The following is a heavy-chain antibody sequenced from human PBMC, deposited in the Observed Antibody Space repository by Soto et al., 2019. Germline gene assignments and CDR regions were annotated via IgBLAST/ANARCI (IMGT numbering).Heavy chain of an antibody. V-gene: IGHV3-21*01. J-gene: IGHJ4*02. D-gene: IGHD3-10*01. CDR1: EFTFSSYS. CDR3: ARDRGSWGVIILDY. CDR2: ITSSSSYI. Sequence: GGSLRLSCVASEFTFSSYSMNWVRQAPGKGLEWVSSITSSSSYIYYADSVKGRFTISRDNAKNSLYLQMNSLRAEDTAVYYCARDRGSWGVIILDYWGQGTLVTVSS.